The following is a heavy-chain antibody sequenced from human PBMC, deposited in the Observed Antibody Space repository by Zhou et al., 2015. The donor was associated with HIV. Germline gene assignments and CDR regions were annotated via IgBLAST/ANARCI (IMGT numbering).Heavy chain of an antibody. CDR3: ARVVGDLGYCSGGSCYSPSYDY. J-gene: IGHJ4*02. Sequence: QVQLVQSGAEVKKPGASVKVSCKASGYTFTSYAMHWVRQAPGQRLEWMGWINAGNGNTKYSQKFQGRVTITRDTSASTAYMELSSLRSEDTAVYYCARVVGDLGYCSGGSCYSPSYDYWGQGTLVTVSS. CDR1: GYTFTSYA. V-gene: IGHV1-3*01. CDR2: INAGNGNT. D-gene: IGHD2-15*01.